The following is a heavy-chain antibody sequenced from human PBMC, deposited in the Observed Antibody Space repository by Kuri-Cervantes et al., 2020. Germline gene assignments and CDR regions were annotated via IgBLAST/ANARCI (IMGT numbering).Heavy chain of an antibody. Sequence: LSLTCAASGFTFSSYGMHWVRQAPGKGLEWVAVISYDGSNKYYADSVKGRFTISRDNSKNTLYLQMNSLRAEDTAVYYCAKDNIRYYDILTGLVYWGQGTLVTVSS. CDR1: GFTFSSYG. J-gene: IGHJ4*02. D-gene: IGHD3-9*01. CDR2: ISYDGSNK. V-gene: IGHV3-30*18. CDR3: AKDNIRYYDILTGLVY.